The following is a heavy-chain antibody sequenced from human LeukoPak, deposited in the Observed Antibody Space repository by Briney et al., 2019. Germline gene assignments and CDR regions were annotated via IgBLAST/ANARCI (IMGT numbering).Heavy chain of an antibody. D-gene: IGHD3-10*01. V-gene: IGHV4-34*01. CDR3: ARHYYGSGSYTTHNWFDP. J-gene: IGHJ5*02. Sequence: SETLSLTCAVYGGSFSGSYWSWIRQPPGKGLEWIGSIYYSGSTYYNPSLKSRVTISVDTSKNQFSLKLSSVTAADTAVYYRARHYYGSGSYTTHNWFDPWGQGTLVTVSS. CDR2: IYYSGST. CDR1: GGSFSGSY.